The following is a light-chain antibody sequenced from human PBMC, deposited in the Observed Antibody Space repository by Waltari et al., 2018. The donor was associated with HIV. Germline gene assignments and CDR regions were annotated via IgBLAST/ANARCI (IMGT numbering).Light chain of an antibody. Sequence: QSALTQPRSLSGSPGQSVTISCTGTRSDVGGYNYVSWYQQHTGKAPKLIIYDVTKRPSGVPDGFSGSESGSTAPLTISGLQLDDGADYYCCSYAGIYTWLCGGGTKLTVL. CDR3: CSYAGIYTWL. J-gene: IGLJ3*02. V-gene: IGLV2-11*01. CDR1: RSDVGGYNY. CDR2: DVT.